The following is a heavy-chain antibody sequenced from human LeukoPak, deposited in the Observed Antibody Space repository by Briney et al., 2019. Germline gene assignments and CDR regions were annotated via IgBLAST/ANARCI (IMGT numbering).Heavy chain of an antibody. D-gene: IGHD3-3*01. J-gene: IGHJ3*02. V-gene: IGHV4-38-2*01. CDR2: IYHSGST. Sequence: GSLRLSCAASGFTVSSNYMTWVRQAPGKGLEWIGSIYHSGSTYYNPSLRSRVTISVDTSKNQFSLKLSSVTAADTAVYYCAGDTFLWSGYSPTWAFDIWGQGTMVTVSS. CDR1: GFTVSSNY. CDR3: AGDTFLWSGYSPTWAFDI.